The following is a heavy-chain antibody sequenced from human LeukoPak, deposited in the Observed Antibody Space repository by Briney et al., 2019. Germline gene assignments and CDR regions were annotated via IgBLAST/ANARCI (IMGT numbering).Heavy chain of an antibody. J-gene: IGHJ6*02. CDR3: TRDKKYYYDSNGMDV. CDR2: INNDGSRT. V-gene: IGHV3-74*01. D-gene: IGHD3-22*01. CDR1: GFTFSTYW. Sequence: LAGGSLRPTCAASGFTFSTYWMHWVRQVPGKGLVWVSRINNDGSRTTYADSVKGRFTISRDNAKNTVYLQMNSLRAEDTAVYFCTRDKKYYYDSNGMDVWGQGTTVIVTS.